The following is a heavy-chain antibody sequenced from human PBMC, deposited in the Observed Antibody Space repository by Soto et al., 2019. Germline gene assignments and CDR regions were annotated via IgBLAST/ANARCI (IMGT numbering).Heavy chain of an antibody. CDR1: GGSISSYY. D-gene: IGHD4-17*01. Sequence: SETLSLTCTVSGGSISSYYWSWIRQPPWKGLKWIGYIYYSGSTNSNPSLKSRVTISVDTSKNQFSLKLSSVTAADTAVYYCARGPGLGARGRDPTVTTFYYSYYMDVCGKGTTVPVSS. V-gene: IGHV4-59*01. J-gene: IGHJ6*03. CDR3: ARGPGLGARGRDPTVTTFYYSYYMDV. CDR2: IYYSGST.